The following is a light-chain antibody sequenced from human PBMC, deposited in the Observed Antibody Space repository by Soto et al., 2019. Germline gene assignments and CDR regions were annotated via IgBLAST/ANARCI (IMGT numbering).Light chain of an antibody. CDR1: QSISGW. J-gene: IGKJ1*01. Sequence: DIQMTQSPSTLSASVGETVTFTCRASQSISGWLAWYQQKPGKAPKLLIYDASTLPRGVPSRFSGSGSGTEFTLTISSLQPDDFATCYCQQYETFSGTFGPGTKVDIK. CDR2: DAS. CDR3: QQYETFSGT. V-gene: IGKV1-5*01.